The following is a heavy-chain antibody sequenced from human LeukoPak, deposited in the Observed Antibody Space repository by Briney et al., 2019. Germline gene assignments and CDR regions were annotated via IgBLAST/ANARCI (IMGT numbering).Heavy chain of an antibody. Sequence: GGSLRLSCAASGFTLSSSGMDWVGKAPGKGLEWMAVIWYDGSNKYYADSVKGRFKISRDNSKTTLYLQMKSLRAEDTAVYYCARVRSSGWYGPDAFDIWGQGTMVTVSS. J-gene: IGHJ3*02. CDR2: IWYDGSNK. D-gene: IGHD6-19*01. CDR3: ARVRSSGWYGPDAFDI. CDR1: GFTLSSSG. V-gene: IGHV3-33*01.